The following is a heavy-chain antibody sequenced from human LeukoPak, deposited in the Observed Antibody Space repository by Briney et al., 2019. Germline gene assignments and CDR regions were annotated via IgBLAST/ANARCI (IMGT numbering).Heavy chain of an antibody. CDR2: TYDSGYT. Sequence: PSETLSLTCIVSGGSISSYYWTWIRLPPGKGLEWIGYTYDSGYTNYNPSLKSRVTISVDMSKNQFSLKLSSVTAADTAVYYCARVMGSGWTGFDYWGQGTLVTVSS. CDR3: ARVMGSGWTGFDY. J-gene: IGHJ4*02. D-gene: IGHD6-19*01. CDR1: GGSISSYY. V-gene: IGHV4-59*01.